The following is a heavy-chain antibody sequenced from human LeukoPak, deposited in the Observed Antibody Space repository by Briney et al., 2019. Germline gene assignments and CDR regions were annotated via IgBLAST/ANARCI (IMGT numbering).Heavy chain of an antibody. D-gene: IGHD2-2*01. J-gene: IGHJ6*02. CDR3: ARTLPAAGRSYYYGMDV. V-gene: IGHV1-46*01. CDR1: GYTFTDYY. CDR2: INPSGGST. Sequence: ASVKVSCKASGYTFTDYYMHWVRQAPGQGLEWMGIINPSGGSTSYAQKFQGRVTMTRDTSTSTVYMELSSLRSEDTAVYYCARTLPAAGRSYYYGMDVWGQGTTVTVSS.